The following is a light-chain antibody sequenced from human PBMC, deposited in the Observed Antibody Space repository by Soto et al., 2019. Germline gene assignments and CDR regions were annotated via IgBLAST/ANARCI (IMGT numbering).Light chain of an antibody. CDR3: YSAADNNLGV. V-gene: IGLV3-27*01. J-gene: IGLJ3*02. CDR2: KDS. Sequence: SYELTQPSSVSVSQGQTARITCSGDVLAKKYARWFQQKPGQAPVLVIYKDSERPSGIPERFSGSSSGTTVTLTISGAQVEDEADYYCYSAADNNLGVFGGGTKLTVL. CDR1: VLAKKY.